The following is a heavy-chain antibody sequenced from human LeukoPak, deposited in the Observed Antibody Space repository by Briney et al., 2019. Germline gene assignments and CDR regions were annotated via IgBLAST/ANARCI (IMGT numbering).Heavy chain of an antibody. Sequence: GGSLRLSCAASGFTFRSYWMSWVRQAPGKGLEWVSGISWNGGSVGYADSVKGRFTISRDNAKNSLYLQMNSLRAEDTALYYCGKDVTKGSSWYYGMDVWGQGTTVTVFS. CDR3: GKDVTKGSSWYYGMDV. V-gene: IGHV3-9*01. CDR1: GFTFRSYW. J-gene: IGHJ6*02. CDR2: ISWNGGSV. D-gene: IGHD6-13*01.